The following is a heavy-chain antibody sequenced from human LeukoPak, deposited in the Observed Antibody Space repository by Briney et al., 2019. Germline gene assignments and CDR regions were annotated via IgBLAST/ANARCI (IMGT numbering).Heavy chain of an antibody. CDR2: IWYDGSYK. V-gene: IGHV3-33*01. D-gene: IGHD2-15*01. J-gene: IGHJ4*02. Sequence: PGRSLRLSCAASGFTFSSYVMHWVRQAPGKGLEWVAVIWYDGSYKYYADSVKGRFTISRDNSKNTLYLQMNSLRAEDTAVYYCARDVEGYCSGGSCYMYFWGQGTLVTVSS. CDR1: GFTFSSYV. CDR3: ARDVEGYCSGGSCYMYF.